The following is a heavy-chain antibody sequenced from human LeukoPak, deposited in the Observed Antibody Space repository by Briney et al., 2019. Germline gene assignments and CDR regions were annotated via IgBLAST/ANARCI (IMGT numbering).Heavy chain of an antibody. D-gene: IGHD3-22*01. CDR3: ARSYYYDSSGYYLYNWFDP. J-gene: IGHJ5*02. V-gene: IGHV5-51*01. Sequence: GESLTISCKGSGYSFTSYWIGWVRQMPGKGLEWMGIIYPGDSDTRYNPSFQGQVTISAHKSISTAYLQWSSLKASDTAMYYCARSYYYDSSGYYLYNWFDPWGQGTLVTVSS. CDR1: GYSFTSYW. CDR2: IYPGDSDT.